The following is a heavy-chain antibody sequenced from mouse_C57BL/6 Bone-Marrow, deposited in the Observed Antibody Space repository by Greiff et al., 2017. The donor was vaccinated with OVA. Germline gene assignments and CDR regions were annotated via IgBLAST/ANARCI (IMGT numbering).Heavy chain of an antibody. D-gene: IGHD1-2*01. Sequence: VQLVESEGGLVQPGSSMKLSCTASGFTFSDYYMAWVRQVPEKGLEWVANINYDGSSTYYLDSLKSRFIISRDNAKNILYLQMSSLKSEDTATYYCAREGLLRPSDYWGQGTTLTVSS. J-gene: IGHJ2*01. V-gene: IGHV5-16*01. CDR2: INYDGSST. CDR1: GFTFSDYY. CDR3: AREGLLRPSDY.